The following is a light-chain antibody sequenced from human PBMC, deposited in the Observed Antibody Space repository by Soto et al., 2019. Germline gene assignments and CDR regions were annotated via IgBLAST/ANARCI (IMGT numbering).Light chain of an antibody. V-gene: IGKV3-20*01. CDR3: QHYGASPRT. CDR1: QSVSSSS. J-gene: IGKJ1*01. Sequence: EIVLTQSPGTLSLSPGERATLSCRTSQSVSSSSLAWYQLKPGQAPRLLIYRTSSRATGIPDRFSGGGSGTDFALTISRLEPADFAVYYCQHYGASPRTFGQGTKVEIK. CDR2: RTS.